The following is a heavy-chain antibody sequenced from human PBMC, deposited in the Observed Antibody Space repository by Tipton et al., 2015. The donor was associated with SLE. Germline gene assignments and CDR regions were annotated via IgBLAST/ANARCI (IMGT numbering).Heavy chain of an antibody. CDR1: GGSISSSSYY. V-gene: IGHV4-61*01. J-gene: IGHJ3*02. D-gene: IGHD4-23*01. Sequence: TLSLTCTVSGGSISSSSYYWGWIRQPPGKGLEWIGYIYYSGSTNYNPSLKSRVTISVDTSKNQFSLKLSSVTAADTAVYYCAREWGTTGVPRGYDIWGQGTMVTVSS. CDR3: AREWGTTGVPRGYDI. CDR2: IYYSGST.